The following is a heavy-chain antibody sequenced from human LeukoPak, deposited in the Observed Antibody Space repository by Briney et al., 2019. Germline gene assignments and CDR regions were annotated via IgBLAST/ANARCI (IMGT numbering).Heavy chain of an antibody. J-gene: IGHJ3*02. V-gene: IGHV1-2*02. D-gene: IGHD6-19*01. Sequence: ASVKVSCKASGYTFTGYYIHWVRQAPGQGLEWMGWINPNSGGTNYAQKFQGGVAMTRDTSISTAYMELSRLRSDDTAVYYCARGRTRIAVAGGIGAFDIWGQGTMVTVSS. CDR3: ARGRTRIAVAGGIGAFDI. CDR1: GYTFTGYY. CDR2: INPNSGGT.